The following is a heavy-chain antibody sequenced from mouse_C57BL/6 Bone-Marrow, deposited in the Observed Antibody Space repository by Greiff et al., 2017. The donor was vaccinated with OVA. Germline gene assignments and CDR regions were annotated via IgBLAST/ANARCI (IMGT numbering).Heavy chain of an antibody. CDR3: ALTAQATMDY. CDR2: IRSKSNNYAT. V-gene: IGHV10-1*01. CDR1: GFSFNTYA. Sequence: EVKLMESGGGLVQPKGSLKLSCAASGFSFNTYAMNWVRQAPGKGLEWVARIRSKSNNYATYYADSVKDRFTISRDDSESMLYLQMNNLKTEDTAMYYCALTAQATMDYWGQGTSVTVSS. J-gene: IGHJ4*01. D-gene: IGHD3-2*02.